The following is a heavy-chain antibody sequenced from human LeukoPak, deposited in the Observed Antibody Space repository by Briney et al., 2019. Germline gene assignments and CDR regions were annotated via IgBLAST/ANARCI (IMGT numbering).Heavy chain of an antibody. D-gene: IGHD3-3*01. J-gene: IGHJ6*02. CDR2: INAGNGNT. Sequence: ASVKVSCKASGYTFTSYAMHWVRQAPGQRLEWMGWINAGNGNTKYSQKFQGRVTITRDTSASTAYMELSSLRSEDTAVYYRASSYYDFWSGRRSYYYGMDVWGQGTTVTVSS. V-gene: IGHV1-3*01. CDR1: GYTFTSYA. CDR3: ASSYYDFWSGRRSYYYGMDV.